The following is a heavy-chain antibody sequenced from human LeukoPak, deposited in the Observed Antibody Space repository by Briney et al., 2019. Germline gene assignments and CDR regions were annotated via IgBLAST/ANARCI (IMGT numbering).Heavy chain of an antibody. CDR2: IYYSGST. D-gene: IGHD6-19*01. V-gene: IGHV4-39*01. CDR1: GGSISSSSYY. Sequence: SETLSLTCTVSGGSISSSSYYWGWIRQPPGKGLEWIVSIYYSGSTYYTPSRKSRVTISVDTSTNQFSMKRRCVTAADTAVYYCASEKAVAGYYWGQGTLVTVSS. CDR3: ASEKAVAGYY. J-gene: IGHJ4*02.